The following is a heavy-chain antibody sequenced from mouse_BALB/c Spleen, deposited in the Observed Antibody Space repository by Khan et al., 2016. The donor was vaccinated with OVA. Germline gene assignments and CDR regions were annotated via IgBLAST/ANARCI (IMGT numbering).Heavy chain of an antibody. V-gene: IGHV1-20*02. J-gene: IGHJ2*01. D-gene: IGHD2-13*01. CDR2: INPHIGET. CDR1: GYSFTGYF. CDR3: TRIYRGDFDY. Sequence: VQLKQSGPELVRPGASVKISCKASGYSFTGYFMNWVMQSHGKSLEWIGRINPHIGETFYNQRFKDKATLTVDESSSTAHMELRSLASEDSVYYYCTRIYRGDFDYWGQGTTLTVSS.